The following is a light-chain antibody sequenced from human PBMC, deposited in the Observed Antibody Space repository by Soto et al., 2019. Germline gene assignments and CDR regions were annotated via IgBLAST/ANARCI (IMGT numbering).Light chain of an antibody. J-gene: IGKJ1*01. Sequence: EIVLTQSPGTLSLSPGEGATLSCRASQSFGSSHLAWYQQKPGQAPRLLIYDASSRATDIPDRFSGSGSGTEFTLNISRLEPDDFAVYYCQQYGGSPRTFGQGTKVEVK. CDR2: DAS. CDR3: QQYGGSPRT. CDR1: QSFGSSH. V-gene: IGKV3-20*01.